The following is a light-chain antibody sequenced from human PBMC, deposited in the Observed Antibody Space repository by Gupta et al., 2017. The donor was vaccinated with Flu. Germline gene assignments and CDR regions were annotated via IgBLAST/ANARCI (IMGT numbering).Light chain of an antibody. CDR3: QQEDSWHPAYI. V-gene: IGKV3-15*01. CDR1: QSVGSS. Sequence: EIVMTQSPATLSVSPGERVILSCRASQSVGSSVAWYQQKPGQAPRLLIYGASTRAKGVGAKFSGSGYGTEFTLTISSRQSEDFAVYYCQQEDSWHPAYIFGQGTKVEIK. J-gene: IGKJ2*01. CDR2: GAS.